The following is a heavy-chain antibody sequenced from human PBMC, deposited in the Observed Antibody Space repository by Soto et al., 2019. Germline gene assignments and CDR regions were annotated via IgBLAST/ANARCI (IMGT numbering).Heavy chain of an antibody. V-gene: IGHV3-23*01. Sequence: GGSLRLSCAASGFTFSSSAMNWVRQAPGMGLEWVSAIGGSGAYTYHADSVKGRFTISRDNSKNTLYLQMNSLRAEDTAVYYCAKDIKGTNYYYYGMDVWGKGTTVTVSS. CDR3: AKDIKGTNYYYYGMDV. J-gene: IGHJ6*04. CDR1: GFTFSSSA. CDR2: IGGSGAYT. D-gene: IGHD1-1*01.